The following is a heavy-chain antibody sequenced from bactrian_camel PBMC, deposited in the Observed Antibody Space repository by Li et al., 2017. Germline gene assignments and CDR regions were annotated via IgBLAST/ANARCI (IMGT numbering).Heavy chain of an antibody. V-gene: IGHV3S1*01. CDR2: IYTGSGNT. D-gene: IGHD2*01. CDR1: GYTYNRNC. CDR3: ARVTCGSWTVTY. Sequence: HVQLVESGGGLVQPGESLRLSCAASGYTYNRNCMAWFRQAPGKEREGVARIYTGSGNTYYADSVKGRFTISRDNAKNTLYLQMNSLKPEDTAIYYCARVTCGSWTVTYWGQGTQVTVS. J-gene: IGHJ4*01.